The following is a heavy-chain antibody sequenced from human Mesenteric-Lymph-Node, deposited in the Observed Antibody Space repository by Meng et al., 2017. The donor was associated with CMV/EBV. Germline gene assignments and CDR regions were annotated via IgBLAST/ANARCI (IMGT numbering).Heavy chain of an antibody. V-gene: IGHV3-23*01. CDR3: AKDHSYYYGQQGYFDY. CDR1: GFTFRNYA. CDR2: IPISGYDT. Sequence: GESLKISCAASGFTFRNYAMCWVRQAPGKGLEWVAGIPISGYDTYIAGSVRGRFAISRDNSQNTLFLQMNSLRAEDTAVYYCAKDHSYYYGQQGYFDYWGQGTLVTVSS. J-gene: IGHJ4*02. D-gene: IGHD3-16*01.